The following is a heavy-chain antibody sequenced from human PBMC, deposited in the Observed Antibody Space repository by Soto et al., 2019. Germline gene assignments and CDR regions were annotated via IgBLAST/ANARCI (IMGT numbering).Heavy chain of an antibody. CDR2: ISYDGSNK. CDR3: ARGELWFGELFHYYYGMDV. CDR1: GFTFSSYA. D-gene: IGHD3-10*01. Sequence: GGSLRLSCAASGFTFSSYAMHWVRQAPGKGLEWVAVISYDGSNKYYADSVKGRFTISRDNSKNTLYLQMNSLRAEDTAVYYCARGELWFGELFHYYYGMDVWEQGTTVTVSS. J-gene: IGHJ6*01. V-gene: IGHV3-30-3*01.